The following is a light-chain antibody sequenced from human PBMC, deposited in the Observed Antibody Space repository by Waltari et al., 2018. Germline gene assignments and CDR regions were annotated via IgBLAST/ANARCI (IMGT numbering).Light chain of an antibody. V-gene: IGLV2-23*02. CDR2: GVT. CDR1: RSDIGSYNF. CDR3: YSSAMSAFVV. Sequence: QSALTQPASVSGSPGQSLTISCTGTRSDIGSYNFVSWYQHHPGKAPQPILYGVTKRPSGVSDRFSGSKSGNTASLTISGLQAEDDADYYCYSSAMSAFVVFGGGTKLTVL. J-gene: IGLJ3*02.